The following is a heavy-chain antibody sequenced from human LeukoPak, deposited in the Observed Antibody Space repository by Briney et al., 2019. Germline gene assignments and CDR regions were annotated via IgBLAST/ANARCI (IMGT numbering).Heavy chain of an antibody. CDR2: ISGSGNTT. V-gene: IGHV3-23*01. CDR3: AKGGPGYSYTAAGDY. CDR1: QFTFSNYA. Sequence: GGSLRLSCAASQFTFSNYAMSWVRQAPGKGLEWVSAISGSGNTTYFGDSVTGRFTISRDNSKGTLYLQMNSLRTEDTAVYYCAKGGPGYSYTAAGDYWGQGTPVTVSS. D-gene: IGHD5-18*01. J-gene: IGHJ4*02.